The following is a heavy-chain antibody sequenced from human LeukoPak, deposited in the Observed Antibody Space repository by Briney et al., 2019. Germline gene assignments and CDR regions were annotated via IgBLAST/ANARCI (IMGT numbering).Heavy chain of an antibody. CDR2: ISGSGGST. J-gene: IGHJ4*02. V-gene: IGHV3-23*01. CDR1: GFTFSSYW. D-gene: IGHD6-13*01. Sequence: GGSLRLSCAASGFTFSSYWMSWVRQAPGKGLEWVSGISGSGGSTYYADSVKGRFTISRDNSKNTLYLQMNSLRAEDTAICYCAKTFIAATGSDFWGQGTLVTVSS. CDR3: AKTFIAATGSDF.